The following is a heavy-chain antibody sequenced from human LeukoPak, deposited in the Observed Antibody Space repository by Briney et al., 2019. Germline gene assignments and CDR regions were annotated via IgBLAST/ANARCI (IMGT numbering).Heavy chain of an antibody. Sequence: SETLSLTCTVSGGSISSYYWSWIRQPPGKGLEWIGYIHYSGITDYTTSLESRVTISLVPSKNQCSLKLSSVTAADTAVYYFASHSTVGGGFDYWGQGTLVSVSS. CDR1: GGSISSYY. D-gene: IGHD1-1*01. CDR3: ASHSTVGGGFDY. CDR2: IHYSGIT. J-gene: IGHJ4*02. V-gene: IGHV4-59*08.